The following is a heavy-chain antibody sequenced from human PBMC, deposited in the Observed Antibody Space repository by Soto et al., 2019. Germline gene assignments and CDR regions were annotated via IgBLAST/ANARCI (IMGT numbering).Heavy chain of an antibody. Sequence: SDTLSLTCAVYGGSFSGYYWSWIRQPPGKGLEWIGEINQSGSTNYNPSLKSRVTISVDTSKNQFSLKLSSVTAADTAVYYCARGLQLYYSSYGMDVWGQGTTVTVSS. V-gene: IGHV4-34*01. J-gene: IGHJ6*02. CDR1: GGSFSGYY. CDR3: ARGLQLYYSSYGMDV. CDR2: INQSGST. D-gene: IGHD4-4*01.